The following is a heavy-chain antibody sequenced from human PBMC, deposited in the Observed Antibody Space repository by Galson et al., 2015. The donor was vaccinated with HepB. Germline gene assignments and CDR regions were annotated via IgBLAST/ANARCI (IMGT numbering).Heavy chain of an antibody. J-gene: IGHJ3*02. CDR3: ARDGDYGDSRYAFDI. CDR1: GLTFSSYS. CDR2: ISSSSSYI. V-gene: IGHV3-21*01. Sequence: SLRLSCAASGLTFSSYSMNWVRQAPGKGLEWVSSISSSSSYIYYADSVKGRFTISRDNAKNSPYLQMNSLRAEDTAVYYCARDGDYGDSRYAFDIWGQGTMVTVSS. D-gene: IGHD4-17*01.